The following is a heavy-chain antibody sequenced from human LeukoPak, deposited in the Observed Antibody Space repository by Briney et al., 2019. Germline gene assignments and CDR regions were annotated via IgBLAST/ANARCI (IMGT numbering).Heavy chain of an antibody. Sequence: NPSETLSLTCTVSGGSMRSYYWSWIRQPAGKGLEWTGYIYYSGSTYYNPSLKSRVTISVDTSKNQFSLKLSSVTAADTAIYYCARHYIAAGGGDAFDIWGQGTMVIVSS. CDR1: GGSMRSYY. D-gene: IGHD6-13*01. J-gene: IGHJ3*02. CDR3: ARHYIAAGGGDAFDI. V-gene: IGHV4-59*08. CDR2: IYYSGST.